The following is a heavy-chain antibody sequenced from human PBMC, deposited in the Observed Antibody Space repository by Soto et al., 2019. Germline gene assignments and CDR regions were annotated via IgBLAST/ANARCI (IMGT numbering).Heavy chain of an antibody. CDR2: ISYDGRDK. J-gene: IGHJ4*02. Sequence: GGSLRLSCAASGFTFRSYATHWVRQAPGKGLEWVAVISYDGRDKKHADSVKGRFTISRDNSNNMVYLQMNSLRAEDTAVYYFARDASTGAADYYFDYWGQGTPVTVSS. V-gene: IGHV3-30*04. CDR1: GFTFRSYA. CDR3: ARDASTGAADYYFDY. D-gene: IGHD4-17*01.